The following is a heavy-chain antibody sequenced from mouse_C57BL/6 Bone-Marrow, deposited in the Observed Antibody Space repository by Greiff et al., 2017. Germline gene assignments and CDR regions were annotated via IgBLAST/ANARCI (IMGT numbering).Heavy chain of an antibody. CDR1: GYTFTSYW. V-gene: IGHV1-55*01. J-gene: IGHJ3*01. CDR2: IYPGSGST. CDR3: ARYCYGSSAWFAY. D-gene: IGHD1-1*01. Sequence: QVQLQQPGAELVKPGASVKMSCKASGYTFTSYWLTWVRQRPGQGLEWVGDIYPGSGSTNYNEKFKSKATLTVDTSYSTAYMQISSLTSEDSAVYYCARYCYGSSAWFAYWGQGTLVTVSA.